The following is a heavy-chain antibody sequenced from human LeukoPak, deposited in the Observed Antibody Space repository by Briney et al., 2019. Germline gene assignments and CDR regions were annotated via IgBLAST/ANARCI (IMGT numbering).Heavy chain of an antibody. D-gene: IGHD2-2*02. V-gene: IGHV1-2*02. CDR3: ARAPYCDSSSCYTGSNWFDP. Sequence: ASVKVSCTASGYTFAGYYVHWVRQAPGQGLAWMGWINPNSGDTNYAQKFQGRVTMTRDTSISTAYMEMSRLRSDDAAVYYCARAPYCDSSSCYTGSNWFDPWGQGTLVTVSS. CDR2: INPNSGDT. CDR1: GYTFAGYY. J-gene: IGHJ5*02.